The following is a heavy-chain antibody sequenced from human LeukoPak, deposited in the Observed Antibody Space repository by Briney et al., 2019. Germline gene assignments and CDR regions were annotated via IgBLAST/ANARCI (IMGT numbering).Heavy chain of an antibody. Sequence: ASVKVSCKASGYTFTSYDINWVRQATGQGLEWMGWMNPNCGNTGYAQKFQGRVTITRNTSISTAYMELSSLRSEDTAVYYCARPSVGYDFWSGYLYYFDYWGRGTLVTVSS. CDR2: MNPNCGNT. CDR1: GYTFTSYD. CDR3: ARPSVGYDFWSGYLYYFDY. D-gene: IGHD3-3*01. V-gene: IGHV1-8*03. J-gene: IGHJ4*02.